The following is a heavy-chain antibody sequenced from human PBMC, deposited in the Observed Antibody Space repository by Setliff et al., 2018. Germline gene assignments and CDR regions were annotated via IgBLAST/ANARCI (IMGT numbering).Heavy chain of an antibody. CDR3: AASRAYTGAVEEWFLPKTFDF. V-gene: IGHV4-4*07. D-gene: IGHD3-10*01. CDR1: GDSISNYY. Sequence: PSETLSLTCTVSGDSISNYYWNWIRQPPGKGLEWIGRIYVTESTKYNPSLKSRVTLSIDTSKSQFSLKLSSVTAADAALYYCAASRAYTGAVEEWFLPKTFDFWGQGSPVTVSS. CDR2: IYVTEST. J-gene: IGHJ4*02.